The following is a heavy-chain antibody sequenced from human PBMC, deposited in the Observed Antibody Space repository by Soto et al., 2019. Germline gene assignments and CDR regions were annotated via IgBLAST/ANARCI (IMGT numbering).Heavy chain of an antibody. CDR1: GFTFSNHW. Sequence: EVQLVESGGGLVQPGGSLRLSCAASGFTFSNHWMHWVRQAPGKGLEWVSRINSDGSTTTYADSVKGRFTIFRHNAKNTLYLKLNSLRAEDTALYYCARGYSSGPDYWGQGTLVTVSS. D-gene: IGHD6-19*01. J-gene: IGHJ4*02. V-gene: IGHV3-74*01. CDR2: INSDGSTT. CDR3: ARGYSSGPDY.